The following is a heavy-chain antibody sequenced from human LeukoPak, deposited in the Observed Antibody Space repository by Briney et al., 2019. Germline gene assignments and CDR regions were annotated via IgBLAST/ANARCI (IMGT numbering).Heavy chain of an antibody. CDR3: ARGHDYGDRDAFDI. J-gene: IGHJ3*02. CDR2: IYYSGST. V-gene: IGHV4-59*01. D-gene: IGHD4-17*01. CDR1: GGSISSYY. Sequence: SETLSLTCTVSGGSISSYYWSWIRQPPGKGLEWIGYIYYSGSTNYNPSLKSRVTISVDTSKNQFSLKLSSVTAADTAVYYCARGHDYGDRDAFDIWGQGTMVTVSS.